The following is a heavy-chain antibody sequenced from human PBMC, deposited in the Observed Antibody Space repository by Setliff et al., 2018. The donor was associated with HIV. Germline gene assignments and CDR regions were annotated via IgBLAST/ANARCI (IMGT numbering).Heavy chain of an antibody. CDR2: ISAYNGNT. Sequence: ASVKVSCKASGYAFTSYGISWVRQAPGQGLEWMGWISAYNGNTNYAQKLQGRVTMTEDTSTDTAYMALSSLRSEDTAVYYCARDSRATGEGAFDFWGQGTMVTVSS. CDR3: ARDSRATGEGAFDF. J-gene: IGHJ3*01. CDR1: GYAFTSYG. D-gene: IGHD7-27*01. V-gene: IGHV1-18*01.